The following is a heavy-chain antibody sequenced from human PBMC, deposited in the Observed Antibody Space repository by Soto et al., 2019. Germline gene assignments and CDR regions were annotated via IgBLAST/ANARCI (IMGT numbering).Heavy chain of an antibody. CDR3: ARGILTSYYYGMDV. J-gene: IGHJ6*02. Sequence: PSQTLSLTYDSSGDSVSSNSAAWNWIRQSPSRGLEWLGRTYYRSKWYNDYAVSVKSRITINPDTSKNQFSLQLNSVTPEDTAVYYCARGILTSYYYGMDVWGQGTTVTVSS. V-gene: IGHV6-1*01. CDR1: GDSVSSNSAA. CDR2: TYYRSKWYN.